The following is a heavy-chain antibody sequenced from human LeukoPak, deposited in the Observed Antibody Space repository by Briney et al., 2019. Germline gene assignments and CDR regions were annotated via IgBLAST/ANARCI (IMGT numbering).Heavy chain of an antibody. D-gene: IGHD3-22*01. Sequence: GASVKVSCKASGGTFSSYAISWVRQAPGQGLEWMGGIIPIFGTANYAQKFQGRVTITADESTSTAYMELSSLRSENTAVYYCARGGIVGGYNWFDPWGQGTLVTVSS. V-gene: IGHV1-69*13. CDR3: ARGGIVGGYNWFDP. CDR2: IIPIFGTA. J-gene: IGHJ5*02. CDR1: GGTFSSYA.